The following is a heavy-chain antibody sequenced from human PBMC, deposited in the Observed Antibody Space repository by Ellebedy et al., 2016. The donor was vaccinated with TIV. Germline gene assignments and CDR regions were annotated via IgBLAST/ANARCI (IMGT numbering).Heavy chain of an antibody. CDR1: GFTFGDYA. CDR3: TRDRYTGNYYRFDY. J-gene: IGHJ4*02. V-gene: IGHV3-49*04. Sequence: GESLKISCTASGFTFGDYAMSWVRQAPGKGLEWVGFTRSKAYGGTTEYAASVKGRFTISRDDSKSVAYLQMNSLKTGDTAVYYCTRDRYTGNYYRFDYWGQGTLVTVSS. D-gene: IGHD1-26*01. CDR2: TRSKAYGGTT.